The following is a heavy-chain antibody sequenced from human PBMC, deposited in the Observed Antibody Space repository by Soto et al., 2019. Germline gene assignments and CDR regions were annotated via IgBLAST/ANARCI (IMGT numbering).Heavy chain of an antibody. V-gene: IGHV3-48*01. D-gene: IGHD6-13*01. Sequence: PGGSLRLSCAASGSIFNSYGMHWVRQAPGKGLEWVSYISSSSSTIYYADSVKGRFTISRDNAKNSLYLQMNSLRAEDTAVYYCARHPERIAQIGWFDPWGHGTLVTVSS. CDR3: ARHPERIAQIGWFDP. CDR1: GSIFNSYG. CDR2: ISSSSSTI. J-gene: IGHJ5*02.